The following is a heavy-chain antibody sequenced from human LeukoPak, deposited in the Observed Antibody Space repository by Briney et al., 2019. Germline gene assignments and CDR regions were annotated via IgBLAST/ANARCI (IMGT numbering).Heavy chain of an antibody. V-gene: IGHV1-2*02. CDR3: ARAMGSSWFDP. D-gene: IGHD3-10*01. Sequence: ASVKVSCKASGYSFTDNNIYWVRQAPGQGLEWMGWINPYSGGTIYAQKFQGRVTMTRDTPISTAYMELNSLTSDDTAVYFCARAMGSSWFDPWGQGTLVTVSS. CDR2: INPYSGGT. J-gene: IGHJ5*02. CDR1: GYSFTDNN.